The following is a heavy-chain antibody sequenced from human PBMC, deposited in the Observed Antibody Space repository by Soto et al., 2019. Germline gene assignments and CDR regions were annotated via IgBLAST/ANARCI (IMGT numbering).Heavy chain of an antibody. J-gene: IGHJ5*02. V-gene: IGHV4-31*03. Sequence: SETLSLTCTVSGASITSGAYYWTWVRQHPVKGLEWIGHIYYTGSTYYNPSLKSRLNISLDTSKNQFSLQLESMTAADTAIYSCARGSRFDPWGQGTLVTVSS. CDR3: ARGSRFDP. CDR2: IYYTGST. CDR1: GASITSGAYY. D-gene: IGHD1-26*01.